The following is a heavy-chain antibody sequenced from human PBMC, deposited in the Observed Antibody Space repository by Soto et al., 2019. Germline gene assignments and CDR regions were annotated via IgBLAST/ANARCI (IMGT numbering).Heavy chain of an antibody. CDR2: IYYSGST. Sequence: SETLSLTCTVSGGSISSGGYYWSWIRQHPGKGLEWIGYIYYSGSTYYNPSLKSRVTIPVDTSKNQFSLKLSSVTAADTAVYYCARGRTYYYDSSGSYNWFDPWGQGTLVTVSS. CDR1: GGSISSGGYY. CDR3: ARGRTYYYDSSGSYNWFDP. V-gene: IGHV4-31*03. J-gene: IGHJ5*02. D-gene: IGHD3-22*01.